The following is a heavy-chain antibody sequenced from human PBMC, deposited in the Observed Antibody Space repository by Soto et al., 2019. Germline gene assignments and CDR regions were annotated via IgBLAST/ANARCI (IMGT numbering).Heavy chain of an antibody. V-gene: IGHV3-11*01. CDR2: ISSSGSTI. Sequence: GSLRLSCAASGFTFSDYYMSWIRQAPGKGLEWVSYISSSGSTIYYADSVKGRFTISRDNSKNSLYLQMNSLRAEDTAVYYCARFDILTGYLDYWGQGTLVTVSS. D-gene: IGHD3-9*01. CDR1: GFTFSDYY. CDR3: ARFDILTGYLDY. J-gene: IGHJ4*02.